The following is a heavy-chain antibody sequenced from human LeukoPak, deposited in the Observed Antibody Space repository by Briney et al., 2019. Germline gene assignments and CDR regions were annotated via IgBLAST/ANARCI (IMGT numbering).Heavy chain of an antibody. CDR2: IYYSGST. CDR3: ARVATAAGLDL. Sequence: SETLSLTCTVSGGSISSYYWSWIRQPPGKGLEWIGYIYYSGSTNYNPSLKSRVTISVDTSKNQFSLKVNSVTATDTALYYCARVATAAGLDLWGQGILVSISS. V-gene: IGHV4-59*12. D-gene: IGHD6-25*01. CDR1: GGSISSYY. J-gene: IGHJ5*02.